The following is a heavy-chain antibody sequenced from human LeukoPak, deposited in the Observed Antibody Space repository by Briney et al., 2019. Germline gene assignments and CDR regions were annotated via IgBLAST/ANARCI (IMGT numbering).Heavy chain of an antibody. Sequence: GGSLRLSCAASGFTFSSYGMHWVRQAPGKGLEWVAVIWYVGNTKYYADSVKGRFTISRDNSKNTLYLQMNSLRAEDTAVYYCAKDSSYYYDSSYFDYWGQGTLVTVSS. J-gene: IGHJ4*02. CDR2: IWYVGNTK. CDR3: AKDSSYYYDSSYFDY. D-gene: IGHD3-22*01. V-gene: IGHV3-33*06. CDR1: GFTFSSYG.